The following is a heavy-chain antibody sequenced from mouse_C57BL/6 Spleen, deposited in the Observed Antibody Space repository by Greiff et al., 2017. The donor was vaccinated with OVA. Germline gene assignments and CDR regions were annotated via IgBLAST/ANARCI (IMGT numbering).Heavy chain of an antibody. V-gene: IGHV2-3*01. CDR1: GFSLTSYG. CDR3: ATATNWDEDFDY. D-gene: IGHD4-1*01. Sequence: VQRVESGPGLVAPSQSLSITCTVSGFSLTSYGVSWVRQPPGKGLEWLGVIWGDGSTNYHSALISRLSISKDNSKSQVFLKMNSLQTDDTATYYRATATNWDEDFDYWGQRTTLTGSS. J-gene: IGHJ2*01. CDR2: IWGDGST.